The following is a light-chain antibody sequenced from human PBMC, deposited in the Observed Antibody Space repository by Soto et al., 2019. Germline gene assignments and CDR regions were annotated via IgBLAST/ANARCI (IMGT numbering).Light chain of an antibody. CDR1: SSDVGSYNT. J-gene: IGLJ2*01. V-gene: IGLV2-23*01. CDR2: DDT. CDR3: CSSAGRRLVL. Sequence: QSALTQPTSVSGSPGQTITISCTGTSSDVGSYNTVSWFQQHPGKAPKLLIYDDTERPSGVSSRFSGSKSGNTASLTFSGRQAEDEADYYCCSSAGRRLVLFGGGTKLTVL.